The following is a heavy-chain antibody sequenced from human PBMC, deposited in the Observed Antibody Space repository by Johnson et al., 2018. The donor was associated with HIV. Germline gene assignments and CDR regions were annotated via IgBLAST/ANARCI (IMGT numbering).Heavy chain of an antibody. J-gene: IGHJ3*02. CDR3: ARALTFEYQLLNAFDI. D-gene: IGHD2-2*01. V-gene: IGHV3-13*01. CDR1: GFTFSNYD. CDR2: IGAAGDT. Sequence: VQLVESGGGLVQPGGSLRLSCVASGFTFSNYDMHWVRQATGKGLEWVSVIGAAGDTYYPGSVKGRFTISRENAKNSLYLQMNSLRAGDTAVYYCARALTFEYQLLNAFDIWGQGTMVTVSS.